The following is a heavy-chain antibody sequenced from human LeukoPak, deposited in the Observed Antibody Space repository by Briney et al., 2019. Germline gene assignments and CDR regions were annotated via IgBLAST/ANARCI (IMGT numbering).Heavy chain of an antibody. CDR1: GFTFSSYW. Sequence: GGSLRLSCAASGFTFSSYWMSWVRQAPGKGLEWVASIKQDGSEKYYVDSVKGRFTISRDNAKNSLYLQMNSLRAEDTAVYYCAREMVLWFGELSYYFDYWGQGTLVTVSS. D-gene: IGHD3-10*01. CDR3: AREMVLWFGELSYYFDY. CDR2: IKQDGSEK. V-gene: IGHV3-7*01. J-gene: IGHJ4*02.